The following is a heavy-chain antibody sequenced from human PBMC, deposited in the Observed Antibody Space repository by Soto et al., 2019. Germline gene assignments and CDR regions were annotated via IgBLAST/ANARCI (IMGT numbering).Heavy chain of an antibody. V-gene: IGHV3-13*01. Sequence: EVQLVESGGGLVQPGGSLRLSCAASGFTFSTYDMHWVRQATGKGLEWVSAIGTRHDTYYPDSVKGRCPISRESAKNPLYLQMKSLRAGDTAVYYCARQASYWHGGGGWFDPWGQGILVTVSS. D-gene: IGHD2-8*02. CDR2: IGTRHDT. CDR3: ARQASYWHGGGGWFDP. J-gene: IGHJ5*02. CDR1: GFTFSTYD.